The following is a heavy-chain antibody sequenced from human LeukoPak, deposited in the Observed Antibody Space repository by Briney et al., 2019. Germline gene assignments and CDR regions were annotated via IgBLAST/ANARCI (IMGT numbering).Heavy chain of an antibody. D-gene: IGHD4-17*01. CDR2: ISSSSSTM. V-gene: IGHV3-48*04. J-gene: IGHJ6*02. CDR3: ARVRAGGDYDGDYHYYGMDV. Sequence: GGSLRLSCAASGFTFSDNSMNWVRQAPGKGLEWLSYISSSSSTMYYADSVKGRFTISRDNAKNSLYLQMNSLRAEDTAVYYCARVRAGGDYDGDYHYYGMDVWGQGTTVTVSS. CDR1: GFTFSDNS.